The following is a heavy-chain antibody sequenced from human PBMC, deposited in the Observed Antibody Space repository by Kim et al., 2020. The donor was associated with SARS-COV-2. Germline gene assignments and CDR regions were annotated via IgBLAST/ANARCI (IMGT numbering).Heavy chain of an antibody. J-gene: IGHJ4*02. D-gene: IGHD5-18*01. Sequence: ADSVKCRCTIARENSKNTLYLQMSSRRAQDTAVYYCVKDPGDTEPGLVYWGQGTLVTVSS. V-gene: IGHV3-64D*09. CDR3: VKDPGDTEPGLVY.